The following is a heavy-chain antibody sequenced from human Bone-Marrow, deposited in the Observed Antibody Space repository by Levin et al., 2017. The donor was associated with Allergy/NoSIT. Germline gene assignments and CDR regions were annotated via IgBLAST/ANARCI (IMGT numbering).Heavy chain of an antibody. D-gene: IGHD3-3*01. J-gene: IGHJ3*02. V-gene: IGHV3-30-3*01. CDR3: ARDLFGVVFRGAFDI. CDR1: EFTFSNYA. CDR2: ISYDGGNK. Sequence: PVGSLRLSCAASEFTFSNYAMHWVRQAPGKGLEWVALISYDGGNKYYVDSVKGRFIISRDNSKNTLYLQMNSLRPEDTAVYYCARDLFGVVFRGAFDIWGQGTMVTVSS.